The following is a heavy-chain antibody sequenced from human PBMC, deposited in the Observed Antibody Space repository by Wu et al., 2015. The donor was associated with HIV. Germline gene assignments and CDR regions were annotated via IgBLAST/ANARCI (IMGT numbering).Heavy chain of an antibody. D-gene: IGHD5-12*01. Sequence: QVQLVQSGAEVKKPGASVKVSCKASGYTFTGYYMHWVRQAPGQGLEWMGWINPNSGGTNYAQKFQGRVTMTRDTSISTAYMELSRLRSDDTAVYYCARNTDSVATSLYSLGVWGHGTTVTVSS. J-gene: IGHJ6*02. CDR1: GYTFTGYY. V-gene: IGHV1-2*02. CDR2: INPNSGGT. CDR3: ARNTDSVATSLYSLGV.